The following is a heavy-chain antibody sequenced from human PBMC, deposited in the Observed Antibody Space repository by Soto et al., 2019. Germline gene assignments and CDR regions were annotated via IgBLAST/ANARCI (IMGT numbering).Heavy chain of an antibody. CDR3: ARAAGAGHFSH. CDR1: GYSISNSNW. J-gene: IGHJ4*02. Sequence: QVQLQESGPGLVKPSDTLSLTCAVSGYSISNSNWWGWIRQPPGKGLEWIGYLYYTGSTYYNPSLKSRVDMAVDTAENHVSVELSSVTTVYTAVYYWARAAGAGHFSHWGKGTQVTVS. D-gene: IGHD1-26*01. V-gene: IGHV4-28*01. CDR2: LYYTGST.